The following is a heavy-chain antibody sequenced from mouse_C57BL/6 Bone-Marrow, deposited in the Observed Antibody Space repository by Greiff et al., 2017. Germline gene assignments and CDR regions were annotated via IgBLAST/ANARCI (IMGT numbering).Heavy chain of an antibody. Sequence: VKLMESGPELVKPGASVKISCKASGYAFSSSWMNWVKQRPGKGLEWIGRIYPGDGDTNYNGKFKGKATLTADKSSSTAYMQLSSLTSEDSAVYICARQAYGYLFDYWGQGTTLTVSS. CDR3: ARQAYGYLFDY. D-gene: IGHD2-2*01. CDR1: GYAFSSSW. CDR2: IYPGDGDT. V-gene: IGHV1-82*01. J-gene: IGHJ2*01.